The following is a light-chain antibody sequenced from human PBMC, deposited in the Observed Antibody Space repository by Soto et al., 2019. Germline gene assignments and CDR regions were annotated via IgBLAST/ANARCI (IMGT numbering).Light chain of an antibody. CDR2: KAS. CDR3: QQYNSYWT. CDR1: QSISSW. J-gene: IGKJ1*01. V-gene: IGKV1-5*03. Sequence: DIQMTHSPSTLSASVGDRVTITCRASQSISSWLAWYQQKPGEAPKLLIYKASSLESGLPSRFSGSGSGTEFPLTISSLQPADFATYYCQQYNSYWTFGQGTKLDI.